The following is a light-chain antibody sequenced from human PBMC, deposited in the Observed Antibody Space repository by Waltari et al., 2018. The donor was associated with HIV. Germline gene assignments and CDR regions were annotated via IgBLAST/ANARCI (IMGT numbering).Light chain of an antibody. V-gene: IGLV3-1*01. CDR3: QTWDSNTVL. CDR2: KEY. CDR1: HLVNQY. J-gene: IGLJ1*01. Sequence: SFELTQSPSVSVSPGQSATLTCSGEHLVNQYTSWYKQKSGQSPLLVIYKEYRRPSRIPELFSGSNSGNTATLTISGTQPLDEADYYCQTWDSNTVLFGTGTKVTVL.